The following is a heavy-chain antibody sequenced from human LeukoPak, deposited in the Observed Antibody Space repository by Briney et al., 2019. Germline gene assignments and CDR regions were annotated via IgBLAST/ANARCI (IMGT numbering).Heavy chain of an antibody. Sequence: SQTLSLTPAVTGDTISSHSVSCGCVRQSPSRGLAWQGRTYYLCKWYNEYAVFVKSRISINADTSGNQFFLQLNSVTTEDTGLYFCARWHHSGRHFDLWGRGTLVTVSS. D-gene: IGHD2-21*01. CDR3: ARWHHSGRHFDL. J-gene: IGHJ2*01. CDR2: TYYLCKWYN. V-gene: IGHV6-1*01. CDR1: GDTISSHSVS.